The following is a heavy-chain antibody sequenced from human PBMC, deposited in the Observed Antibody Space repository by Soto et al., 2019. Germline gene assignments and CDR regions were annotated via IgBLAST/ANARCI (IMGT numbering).Heavy chain of an antibody. CDR3: ARVGHLAAGTDY. CDR1: GFTFSSYS. V-gene: IGHV3-48*02. CDR2: ISSSSTI. Sequence: PGGSLRLSCAASGFTFSSYSMNWVRQAPGKGLEWVSYISSSSTIYYADSVKGRFTISRDNAKNSLYLQMNSLRDEDTAVYYCARVGHLAAGTDYWGQGTLVTVSS. J-gene: IGHJ4*02. D-gene: IGHD6-13*01.